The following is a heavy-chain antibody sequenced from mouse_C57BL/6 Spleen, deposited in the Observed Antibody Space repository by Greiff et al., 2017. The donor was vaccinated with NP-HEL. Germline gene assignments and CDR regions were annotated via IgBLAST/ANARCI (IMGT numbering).Heavy chain of an antibody. Sequence: QVQLQQSGAELVRPGASVTLSCKASGYTFTDYEMHWVKQTPVHGLEWIGAIDPETGGTAYNQKFKGKAILTADKSSSTAYMALRSLTSEDSAVYYCTRSGHYYGSSPFDYWGQGTTLTVSS. CDR1: GYTFTDYE. D-gene: IGHD1-1*01. J-gene: IGHJ2*01. CDR3: TRSGHYYGSSPFDY. CDR2: IDPETGGT. V-gene: IGHV1-15*01.